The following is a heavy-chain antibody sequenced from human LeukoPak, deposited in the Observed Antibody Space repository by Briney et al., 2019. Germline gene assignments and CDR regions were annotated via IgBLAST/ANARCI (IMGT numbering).Heavy chain of an antibody. V-gene: IGHV4-61*02. Sequence: PSETLSLTCTVSGGSISSGSYYWSWIRQPAGKGLEWIGRIYTSGSTNYNPSLKSRVTISVDTSKNQFSLKLGSVTAADTAVYYCARGRRAAAGSVDYWGQGTLVTVSS. CDR2: IYTSGST. CDR3: ARGRRAAAGSVDY. CDR1: GGSISSGSYY. J-gene: IGHJ4*02. D-gene: IGHD6-13*01.